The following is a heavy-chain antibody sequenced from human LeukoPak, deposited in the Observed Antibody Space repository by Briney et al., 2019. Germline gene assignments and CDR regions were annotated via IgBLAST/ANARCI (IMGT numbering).Heavy chain of an antibody. CDR3: ARDDYNRL. V-gene: IGHV3-74*01. D-gene: IGHD4-11*01. CDR2: IRFDGSIT. J-gene: IGHJ4*02. CDR1: GFTLSSYW. Sequence: QPGGSLRLSCVASGFTLSSYWMHWVRQAPGKRLVWVSRIRFDGSITTYADFVKGRFTISRDNARNTLYLQMNSLRAEDTAVYYCARDDYNRLWGQGTLVTVSS.